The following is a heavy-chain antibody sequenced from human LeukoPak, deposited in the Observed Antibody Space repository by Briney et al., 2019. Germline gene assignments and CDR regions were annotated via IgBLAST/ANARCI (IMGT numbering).Heavy chain of an antibody. CDR3: ARGPGGSYYYYYGMDV. J-gene: IGHJ6*02. CDR2: ISAYNGNT. Sequence: ASVKVSFKASGYTFTSYGISWVRQAPGQGLEWMGWISAYNGNTNYAQKLQGRVTMTTDTSTSTASMELRSLRSDDTAVYYCARGPGGSYYYYYGMDVWGQGTTVTVSS. V-gene: IGHV1-18*01. CDR1: GYTFTSYG. D-gene: IGHD1-26*01.